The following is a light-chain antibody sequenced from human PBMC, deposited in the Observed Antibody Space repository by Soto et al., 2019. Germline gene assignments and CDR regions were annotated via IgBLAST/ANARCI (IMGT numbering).Light chain of an antibody. CDR2: DVS. Sequence: QSALTQPASVSGSPGQSITISCTGTSSDVGGYNYVSWYQQHPGKAPTLMIYDVSNRPSGVSNRFSGSKSGNTASLTISGLEPQDEADYYCRSYRCSSPLYVVFGGGTKLTVL. J-gene: IGLJ2*01. CDR3: RSYRCSSPLYVV. V-gene: IGLV2-14*01. CDR1: SSDVGGYNY.